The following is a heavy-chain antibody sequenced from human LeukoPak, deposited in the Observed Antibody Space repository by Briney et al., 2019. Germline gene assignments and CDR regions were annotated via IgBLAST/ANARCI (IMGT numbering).Heavy chain of an antibody. Sequence: PSETLSLTCTVSGGSISSYYWSWIRQPAGKGLEWIGRIYTSGSTNYSPSLKSRVTMSVDTSKNQFSLKLSSVTAADTAVYYCARGHRIQLWSNYLDAFNIWGQGTMVTVSS. CDR2: IYTSGST. J-gene: IGHJ3*02. CDR1: GGSISSYY. D-gene: IGHD5-18*01. V-gene: IGHV4-4*07. CDR3: ARGHRIQLWSNYLDAFNI.